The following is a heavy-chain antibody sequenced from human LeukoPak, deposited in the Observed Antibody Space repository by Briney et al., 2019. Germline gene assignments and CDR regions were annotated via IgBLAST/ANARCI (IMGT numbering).Heavy chain of an antibody. V-gene: IGHV3-43*01. CDR3: AKGSGKNLGDY. Sequence: GGSLRLSCAASGFTFDDYTMHWVRQAPGKGLEWVSLISWDGGSTYYADSVKGRFTISRDNSKNTLYLQMNSLRAEDTAVYYCAKGSGKNLGDYWGQGTLVTVSS. J-gene: IGHJ4*02. CDR1: GFTFDDYT. CDR2: ISWDGGST. D-gene: IGHD1-14*01.